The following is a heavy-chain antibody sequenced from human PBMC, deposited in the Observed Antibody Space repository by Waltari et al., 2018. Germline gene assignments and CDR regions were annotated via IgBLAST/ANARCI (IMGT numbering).Heavy chain of an antibody. V-gene: IGHV1-3*01. Sequence: QVQLVQSGAEVKKPGASVKVSCKASGYTFTSYAIQWVRQAPGQGLEWMGRINAGNGDTKYSQKFQGRVTITRDTSASTAYMELSSLRSEDTAVYYCARIEHFDYWGQGTLVTVSS. CDR2: INAGNGDT. J-gene: IGHJ4*02. CDR3: ARIEHFDY. CDR1: GYTFTSYA. D-gene: IGHD2-21*01.